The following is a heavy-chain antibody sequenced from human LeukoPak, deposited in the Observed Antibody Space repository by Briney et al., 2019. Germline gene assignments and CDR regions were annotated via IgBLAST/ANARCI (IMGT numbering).Heavy chain of an antibody. CDR3: ARVPRESPSSSWYSSSPFDP. CDR2: IYSSGST. V-gene: IGHV4-39*01. J-gene: IGHJ5*02. Sequence: PSETLSLTCTVSGGSISSSYYYWGWIRQPPGKGLEWIGSIYSSGSTYYNPSLKSRVTISVDTSKNQFSLKLTSVTAADTAVYYCARVPRESPSSSWYSSSPFDPWGQGTLVTVSS. D-gene: IGHD6-13*01. CDR1: GGSISSSYYY.